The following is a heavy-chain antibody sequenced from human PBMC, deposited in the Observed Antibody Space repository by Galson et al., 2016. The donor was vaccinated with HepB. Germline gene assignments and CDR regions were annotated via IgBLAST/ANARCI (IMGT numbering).Heavy chain of an antibody. V-gene: IGHV4-39*01. CDR2: FYYTGTP. CDR1: GDSINSVGYH. J-gene: IGHJ4*01. CDR3: ARHPERHFDWSGDYFDY. D-gene: IGHD3-9*01. Sequence: SETLSLTCTVSGDSINSVGYHWAWVRQPPGQGLEWIATFYYTGTPYYNPSLQSRVAISVDTSNNQFSLNLSSVIATDTAVYYCARHPERHFDWSGDYFDYWGHGTLVTVSS.